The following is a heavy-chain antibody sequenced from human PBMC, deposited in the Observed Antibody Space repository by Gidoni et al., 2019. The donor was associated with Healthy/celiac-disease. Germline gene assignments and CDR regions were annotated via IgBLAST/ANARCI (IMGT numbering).Heavy chain of an antibody. CDR1: VFSLSTSGMC. V-gene: IGHV2-70*15. CDR3: ARILRYCSGGSCYQAIDY. CDR2: IDWDDDK. D-gene: IGHD2-15*01. J-gene: IGHJ4*02. Sequence: QVTLRDSGPPLVPPTQPLTLTCTFSVFSLSTSGMCVSWIRQPPGKALEWLARIDWDDDKYYSPSLKTRLTISKDTSKNQVVLTMTNMDPVDTATYYCARILRYCSGGSCYQAIDYWGQGTLVTVSS.